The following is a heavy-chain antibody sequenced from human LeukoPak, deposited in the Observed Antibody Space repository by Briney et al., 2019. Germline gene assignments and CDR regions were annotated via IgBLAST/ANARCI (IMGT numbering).Heavy chain of an antibody. V-gene: IGHV4-59*02. CDR2: IDDSGNT. Sequence: SETLSLTCTVSGGSVSSYFWSWIRRPPGKGLEWIGYIDDSGNTNYNPSLKSQVSISIAKSKNQFSLKLSSVTAADTAMYYCARSDYYGSGSHTLFDAFDIWGQGTRVTVSS. CDR3: ARSDYYGSGSHTLFDAFDI. D-gene: IGHD3-10*01. J-gene: IGHJ3*02. CDR1: GGSVSSYF.